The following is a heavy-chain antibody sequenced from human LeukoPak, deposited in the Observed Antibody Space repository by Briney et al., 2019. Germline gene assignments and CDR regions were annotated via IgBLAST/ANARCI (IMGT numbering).Heavy chain of an antibody. J-gene: IGHJ4*02. CDR1: GFTFSSYA. D-gene: IGHD3/OR15-3a*01. Sequence: PGRSLRLYCAASGFTFSSYAMHWVRQAPGKGLEWVAVISYDGSNKYYADSVKGRFTISRDNSKNTLYLQMNSLRAEDTAVYYCARDLWTDYWGQGTLVTVSS. CDR3: ARDLWTDY. CDR2: ISYDGSNK. V-gene: IGHV3-30*04.